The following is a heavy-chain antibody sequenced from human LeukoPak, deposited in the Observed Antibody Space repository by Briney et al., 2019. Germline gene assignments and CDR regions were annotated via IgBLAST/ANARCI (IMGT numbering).Heavy chain of an antibody. V-gene: IGHV1-69*13. J-gene: IGHJ5*02. CDR3: AREIYCSSTSCSNWFDP. CDR1: GGTFSSYA. D-gene: IGHD2-2*01. CDR2: NIPIFGTA. Sequence: SVKVSCKASGGTFSSYAISWVRQAPGQGLEWMGGNIPIFGTANYAQKFQGRVTITADESTSTAYMELSSLRSEDTAVYYCAREIYCSSTSCSNWFDPWGQGTLVTVSS.